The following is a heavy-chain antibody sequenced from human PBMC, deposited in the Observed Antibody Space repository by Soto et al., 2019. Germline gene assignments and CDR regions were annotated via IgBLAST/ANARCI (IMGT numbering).Heavy chain of an antibody. CDR1: GFTVSSDY. Sequence: EVQLVESGGGLVQPGGSLRLSCAASGFTVSSDYMSWVRQAPGKGLEWVSVIYSGGSTYYADSVKGRFTISRHNSKNTLYPQMNSLRAEDTAVYYCARGPGGGFVDYWGQGTLVTVSS. J-gene: IGHJ4*02. D-gene: IGHD2-15*01. CDR2: IYSGGST. CDR3: ARGPGGGFVDY. V-gene: IGHV3-53*04.